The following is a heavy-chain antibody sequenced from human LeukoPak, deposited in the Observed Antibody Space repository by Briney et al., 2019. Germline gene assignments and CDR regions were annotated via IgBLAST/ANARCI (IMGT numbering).Heavy chain of an antibody. J-gene: IGHJ5*02. V-gene: IGHV3-30*02. CDR1: GFTLTTSE. CDR3: AKDQYYDSKGWFDA. Sequence: GGSLRLSCAASGFTLTTSEMDWVRQAPGKGLEWVAFIRYDGSNKYYADSVKGRFTISRDNSKNTLYLQMNSLRAEDTAVYYCAKDQYYDSKGWFDAWGQGTLVTVSS. D-gene: IGHD3-22*01. CDR2: IRYDGSNK.